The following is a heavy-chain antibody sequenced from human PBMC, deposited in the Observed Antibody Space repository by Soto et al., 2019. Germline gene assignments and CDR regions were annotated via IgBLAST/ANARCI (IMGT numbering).Heavy chain of an antibody. CDR2: INPSGGST. J-gene: IGHJ5*02. V-gene: IGHV1-46*01. D-gene: IGHD2-21*02. Sequence: QVQLVQSGAEVRTPGASVKVSCKASGYIFSGYYIHWVRQVPGQGLEWMVIINPSGGSTIYAQEFKGGVTMTRDTSTSTVYMELSSRRSEDTAMYYCARSYCGGDCPNNWFDPWGQGTLVTVSS. CDR1: GYIFSGYY. CDR3: ARSYCGGDCPNNWFDP.